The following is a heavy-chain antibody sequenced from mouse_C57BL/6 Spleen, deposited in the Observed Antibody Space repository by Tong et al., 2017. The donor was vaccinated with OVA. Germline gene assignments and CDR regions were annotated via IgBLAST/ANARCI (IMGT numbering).Heavy chain of an antibody. Sequence: VQLQESGAELVKPGASVKLSCKASGYTFTEYTIHWVKQRSGQGLEWIGWFYPGSGSIKYNEKFKDKATLTADKSSSTVYMELSRLTSEDSAVYFCARHERDYYGSSRYAMDYWGQGTSVTVSS. D-gene: IGHD1-1*01. CDR3: ARHERDYYGSSRYAMDY. V-gene: IGHV1-62-2*01. J-gene: IGHJ4*01. CDR1: GYTFTEYT. CDR2: FYPGSGSI.